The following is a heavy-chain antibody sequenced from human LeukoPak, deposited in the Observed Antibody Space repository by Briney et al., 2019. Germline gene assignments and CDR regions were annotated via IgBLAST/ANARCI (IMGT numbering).Heavy chain of an antibody. Sequence: GGSLRLSCAASGFTFSDYYMSWIRQAPGKGLEWVSYISSSGSTIYYADYVKGRFTISRDNAKNSLYLQMNSLRAEDTAVYYCARDQSLWELLRGYVAFDIWGQGTMVTVSS. V-gene: IGHV3-11*04. CDR3: ARDQSLWELLRGYVAFDI. J-gene: IGHJ3*02. CDR1: GFTFSDYY. D-gene: IGHD1-26*01. CDR2: ISSSGSTI.